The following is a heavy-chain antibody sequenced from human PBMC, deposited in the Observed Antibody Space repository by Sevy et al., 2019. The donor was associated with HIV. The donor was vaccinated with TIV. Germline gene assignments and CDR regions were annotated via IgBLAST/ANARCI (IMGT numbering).Heavy chain of an antibody. D-gene: IGHD2-8*02. CDR2: IKSKADGGTI. CDR3: STDPIILLLVMDGMDV. J-gene: IGHJ6*02. Sequence: GGSLRLSCAASGFTFTYAWMTWVRQAPGKGLEWLGRIKSKADGGTIDYAAPVKGRFTISRDDSKNTLYLQMNSLKTEDTGVYYCSTDPIILLLVMDGMDVWGRGTTVTVSS. V-gene: IGHV3-15*01. CDR1: GFTFTYAW.